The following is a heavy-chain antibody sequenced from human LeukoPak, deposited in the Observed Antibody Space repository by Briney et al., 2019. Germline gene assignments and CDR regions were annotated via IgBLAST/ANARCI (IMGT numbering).Heavy chain of an antibody. D-gene: IGHD6-19*01. CDR3: ARDLSSGWYGALVSDAFDI. CDR1: GGSISSYY. J-gene: IGHJ3*02. V-gene: IGHV4-59*01. CDR2: IYYSGST. Sequence: PSETLSLTCTVSGGSISSYYWSWIRQPPGKGLEWIGYIYYSGSTNYNPSLKSRVTISVDTSKNQFSLKLSSVTAADTAVYYCARDLSSGWYGALVSDAFDIWGQGTMVTVSS.